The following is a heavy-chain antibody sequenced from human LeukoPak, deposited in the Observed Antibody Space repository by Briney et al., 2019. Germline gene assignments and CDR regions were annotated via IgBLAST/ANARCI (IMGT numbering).Heavy chain of an antibody. D-gene: IGHD2-21*01. J-gene: IGHJ2*01. CDR3: ARGAGLHWYFDL. CDR1: GFTFSSYG. Sequence: GGSLRLSCAASGFTFSSYGMHWVRQAPGKGLEWVSGIRTTGDTYYPDSVKGRIIISRGNGKNSLYLQMNSLKAGDTAVYYCARGAGLHWYFDLWGRGTLVTVSS. CDR2: IRTTGDT. V-gene: IGHV3-13*01.